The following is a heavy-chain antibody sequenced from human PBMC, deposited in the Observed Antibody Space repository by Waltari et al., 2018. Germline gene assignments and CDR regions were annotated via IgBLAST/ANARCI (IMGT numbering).Heavy chain of an antibody. D-gene: IGHD3-3*01. CDR2: IYHSGST. CDR1: GGSISSGGYS. CDR3: ARGESYYDFWSGHAWFDP. J-gene: IGHJ5*02. V-gene: IGHV4-30-2*01. Sequence: QLQLQESGSGLVKPSQTLSLTCAVSGGSISSGGYSWSWIRQPPGQGLEWIGYIYHSGSTYYNPSLKSRVTISVDRSKNQFSLKLSSVTAADTAVYYCARGESYYDFWSGHAWFDPWGQGTLVTVSS.